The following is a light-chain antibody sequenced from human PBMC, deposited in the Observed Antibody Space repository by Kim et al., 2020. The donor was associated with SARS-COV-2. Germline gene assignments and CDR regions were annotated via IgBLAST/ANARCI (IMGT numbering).Light chain of an antibody. V-gene: IGKV1-9*01. CDR3: QQLNSFPPV. Sequence: ASVGDRVTITCRASQGISSYLAWYQQIPGKAPNLLIYDATTLQSGVPSRCSGGGSGTDFTLTISSLQPEDFATYYCQQLNSFPPVFGPGTKVDIK. CDR2: DAT. CDR1: QGISSY. J-gene: IGKJ3*01.